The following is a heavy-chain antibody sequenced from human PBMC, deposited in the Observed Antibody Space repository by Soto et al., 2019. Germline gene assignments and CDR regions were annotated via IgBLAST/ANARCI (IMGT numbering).Heavy chain of an antibody. CDR2: IHYSGNT. D-gene: IGHD6-13*01. CDR3: ARARVPYSSTWYRYDYYGMDI. J-gene: IGHJ6*02. V-gene: IGHV4-31*03. Sequence: SETLSLTCTVSGDSISSSSYYWSWIRQHPGKGLEWIGYIHYSGNTRYNPSLKSRLTISVDTSKNQFSLMLSSLTAADTAVYFCARARVPYSSTWYRYDYYGMDIWGQGTTVPVSS. CDR1: GDSISSSSYY.